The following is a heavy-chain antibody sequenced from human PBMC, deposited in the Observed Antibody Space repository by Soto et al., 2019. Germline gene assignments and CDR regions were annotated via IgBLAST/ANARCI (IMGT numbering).Heavy chain of an antibody. Sequence: GASVKVSCKASGYTFTSYYMHWVRQAPGQGLEWMGIINPSGGSTSYAQKFQGRVTMTRDTSTSTVYMELSSLRSEDTAVYYCARQYYDFWSGFGGYYYMDFSGKGTMVTVSS. CDR1: GYTFTSYY. CDR3: ARQYYDFWSGFGGYYYMDF. V-gene: IGHV1-46*03. J-gene: IGHJ6*03. CDR2: INPSGGST. D-gene: IGHD3-3*01.